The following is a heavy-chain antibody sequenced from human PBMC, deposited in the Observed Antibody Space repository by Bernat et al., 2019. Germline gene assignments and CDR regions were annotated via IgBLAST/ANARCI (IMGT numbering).Heavy chain of an antibody. CDR1: GITFSNYA. V-gene: IGHV3-23*04. CDR3: AKDYYDSSAYYYYFDY. J-gene: IGHJ4*02. CDR2: ISGSGGNT. Sequence: VQLEESGGGVVQPGTSLRLSCAASGITFSNYAMSWVRQAPGKGLEWVSAISGSGGNTYYADSVKGRFTISRDNSKNTLYLQMNSLRAEDTAVYYCAKDYYDSSAYYYYFDYWGQGTLVTVSS. D-gene: IGHD3-22*01.